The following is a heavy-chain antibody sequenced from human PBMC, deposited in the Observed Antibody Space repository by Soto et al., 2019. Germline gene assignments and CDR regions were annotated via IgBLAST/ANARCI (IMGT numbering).Heavy chain of an antibody. J-gene: IGHJ4*02. CDR3: ARVGRVAAFDY. D-gene: IGHD2-15*01. V-gene: IGHV3-48*03. Sequence: PGGSLRLSCAASGFTFSSYEMNWVRQAPGKGLEWVSYISSSGSTIYYADSVKGRFTISRDSAKNSLYLQMNSLRAEDTAVYYCARVGRVAAFDYWGQGTLVTVSS. CDR1: GFTFSSYE. CDR2: ISSSGSTI.